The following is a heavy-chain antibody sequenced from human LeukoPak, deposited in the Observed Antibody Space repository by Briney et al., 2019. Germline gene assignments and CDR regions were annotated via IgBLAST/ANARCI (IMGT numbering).Heavy chain of an antibody. J-gene: IGHJ4*02. V-gene: IGHV4-38-2*02. D-gene: IGHD2-15*01. CDR1: GYSISSGYY. CDR3: ASDCSGGSCQIDY. Sequence: SETLSLTCTVSGYSISSGYYWGWIRQPPGKGLEWIGSIYHSGSTYYNPSLKSRVTISVDTSKNQFSLKLSSVTAADTAVYYCASDCSGGSCQIDYWGQGTLVTVSS. CDR2: IYHSGST.